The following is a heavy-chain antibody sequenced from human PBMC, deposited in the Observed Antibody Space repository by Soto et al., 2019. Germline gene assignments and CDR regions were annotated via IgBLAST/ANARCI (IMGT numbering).Heavy chain of an antibody. D-gene: IGHD3-10*01. J-gene: IGHJ4*02. CDR1: GFTFSSYG. Sequence: EVQLLESGGGSLQPGGSLRLSCVVSGFTFSSYGMSWVRQAPGKGLEWVSATSGSGDTTYYADSVKGRFTISRDNSKNTLYVQMNSLRADDTAVYYCAKDLGYDGSGIEIWGQGTLVTVSP. V-gene: IGHV3-23*01. CDR3: AKDLGYDGSGIEI. CDR2: TSGSGDTT.